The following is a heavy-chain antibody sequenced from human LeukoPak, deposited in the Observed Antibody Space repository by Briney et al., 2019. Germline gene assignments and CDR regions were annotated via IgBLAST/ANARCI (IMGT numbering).Heavy chain of an antibody. J-gene: IGHJ4*02. V-gene: IGHV3-30*18. CDR2: ISYDGSNK. D-gene: IGHD1-26*01. CDR1: GFTFSSYG. Sequence: GRSLGLSCAASGFTFSSYGMHWVRQAPGKGLEWVAVISYDGSNKYYADSVKGRFTISRDNSKNTLYLQMNSLRAEDTAVYYCAKLDAIVGATTEDYWGQGTLVTVSS. CDR3: AKLDAIVGATTEDY.